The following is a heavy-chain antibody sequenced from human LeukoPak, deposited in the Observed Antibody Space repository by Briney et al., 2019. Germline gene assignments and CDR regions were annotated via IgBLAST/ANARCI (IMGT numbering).Heavy chain of an antibody. Sequence: PSETLSLTCTVSGGSISSYYWSWIRQPPGKGLEWIGNIYYSGSTNYNPSLKSRVTIFVDTSKNQFSLKLSSVTAADTAVYFCARNQGGYDDVWGRSDAFDIWGQGTMVTVSS. J-gene: IGHJ3*02. CDR1: GGSISSYY. V-gene: IGHV4-59*01. D-gene: IGHD3-16*01. CDR3: ARNQGGYDDVWGRSDAFDI. CDR2: IYYSGST.